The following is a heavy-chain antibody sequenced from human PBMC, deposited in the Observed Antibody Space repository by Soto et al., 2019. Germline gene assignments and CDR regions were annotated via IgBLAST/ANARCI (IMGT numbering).Heavy chain of an antibody. V-gene: IGHV3-33*01. CDR1: GLSFSDYV. Sequence: PGGSLRLSCTASGLSFSDYVMHCVRQPPGKGLEWVAVIWWHGRDIFYEGSVKGRFTISRDNSKNTLYLQMNSLRVEDTAVYYCARDQGGQSGNFIFNNWGQGTLVTVSS. D-gene: IGHD1-26*01. CDR2: IWWHGRDI. J-gene: IGHJ4*02. CDR3: ARDQGGQSGNFIFNN.